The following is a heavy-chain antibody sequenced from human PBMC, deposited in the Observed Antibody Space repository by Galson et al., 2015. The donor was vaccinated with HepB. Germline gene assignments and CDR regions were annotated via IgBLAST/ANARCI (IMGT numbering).Heavy chain of an antibody. J-gene: IGHJ5*02. CDR2: ISAYNGNT. V-gene: IGHV1-18*01. Sequence: SVKVSCKASGYTFTSYGISWVRQAPGQGLEWMGWISAYNGNTNYAQKLQGRVTMTTDTSTSTAYMELRSLRSDDTAVYYCARPTRRWGGYCSGGSCFPFEFDPWGQGTLVTVSS. CDR3: ARPTRRWGGYCSGGSCFPFEFDP. D-gene: IGHD2-15*01. CDR1: GYTFTSYG.